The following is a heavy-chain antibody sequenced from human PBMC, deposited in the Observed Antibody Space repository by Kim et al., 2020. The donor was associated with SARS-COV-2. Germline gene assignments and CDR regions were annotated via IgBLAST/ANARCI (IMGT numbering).Heavy chain of an antibody. CDR1: GFTVSSNY. V-gene: IGHV3-66*02. CDR3: ASSSVHYYDSSGFDY. D-gene: IGHD3-22*01. CDR2: IYSGGST. Sequence: LSLTCAASGFTVSSNYMSWVRQAPGKGLEWVSVIYSGGSTYYADSVKGRFTISRDNSKNTLYLQMNSLRAEDTAVYYCASSSVHYYDSSGFDYWGQGTLVTVSS. J-gene: IGHJ4*02.